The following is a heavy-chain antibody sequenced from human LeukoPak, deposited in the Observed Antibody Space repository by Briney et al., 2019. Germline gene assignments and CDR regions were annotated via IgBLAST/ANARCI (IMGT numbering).Heavy chain of an antibody. D-gene: IGHD3-16*01. CDR3: ARHLGAQSLIAFDI. CDR1: GGSINRYY. Sequence: SETLSLTCTVSGGSINRYYWTWIRQPAGKGLEWIGRIYSTGSTNYNPSLKSRITMSVDTSKNHFSLNLNSVTAADTAVYYCARHLGAQSLIAFDIWGRGTKVTVSS. V-gene: IGHV4-4*07. J-gene: IGHJ3*02. CDR2: IYSTGST.